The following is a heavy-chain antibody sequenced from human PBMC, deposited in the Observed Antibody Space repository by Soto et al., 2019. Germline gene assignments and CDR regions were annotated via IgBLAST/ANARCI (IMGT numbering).Heavy chain of an antibody. Sequence: SETLSLTCTVPGGSISSYYWSWIRQPPGKGLEWIGYIYYSGSTNYNPPLKSRVTISVDTSKNQFSLKLSSVTAADTAVYYCARNRGHGDYTDAFDIWGQGTMVTVSS. V-gene: IGHV4-59*01. CDR2: IYYSGST. CDR3: ARNRGHGDYTDAFDI. D-gene: IGHD4-17*01. J-gene: IGHJ3*02. CDR1: GGSISSYY.